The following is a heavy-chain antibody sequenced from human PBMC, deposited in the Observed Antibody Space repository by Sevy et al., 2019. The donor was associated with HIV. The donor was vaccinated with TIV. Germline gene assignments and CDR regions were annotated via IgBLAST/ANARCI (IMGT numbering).Heavy chain of an antibody. V-gene: IGHV3-23*01. CDR3: AREGCTKPHDY. J-gene: IGHJ4*02. D-gene: IGHD2-8*01. Sequence: GGFLRLSCAASGFTFSKYSMSWVRLPPGKGLEWVSSLSFGCGEINYADSVKGRFTISRDNSKSSVYLQMNNLRPEDTAVYYCAREGCTKPHDYWGQGTLVTVSS. CDR1: GFTFSKYS. CDR2: LSFGCGEI.